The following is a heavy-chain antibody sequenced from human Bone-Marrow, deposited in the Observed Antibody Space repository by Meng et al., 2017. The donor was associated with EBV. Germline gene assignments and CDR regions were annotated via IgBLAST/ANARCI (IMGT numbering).Heavy chain of an antibody. Sequence: EVQLVESGGGLVKPGGSLRLSCAASGFTFSSYSMNWVRQAPGNGLEWVSSISSSSSYIYYADSVKGRFTISRDNAKNSLYLQMNSLRAEDTAVYYCARSIFGVVIIPYYFDYWGQGTLVTVSS. CDR2: ISSSSSYI. CDR1: GFTFSSYS. CDR3: ARSIFGVVIIPYYFDY. J-gene: IGHJ4*02. D-gene: IGHD3-3*01. V-gene: IGHV3-21*01.